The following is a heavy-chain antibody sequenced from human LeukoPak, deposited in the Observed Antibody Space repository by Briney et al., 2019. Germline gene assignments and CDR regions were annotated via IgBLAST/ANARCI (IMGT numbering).Heavy chain of an antibody. CDR1: GFTVSSNY. Sequence: PGGSLRLSCAASGFTVSSNYMSWVRQAPGKGLEWVSVIYSGGSTYYADSVKGRFTISRDNAKNSLSLQMNSLRAEDTAVYYCTRAHYGSGSYEIDYWGQGTLVTVSS. CDR2: IYSGGST. J-gene: IGHJ4*02. V-gene: IGHV3-66*01. D-gene: IGHD3-10*01. CDR3: TRAHYGSGSYEIDY.